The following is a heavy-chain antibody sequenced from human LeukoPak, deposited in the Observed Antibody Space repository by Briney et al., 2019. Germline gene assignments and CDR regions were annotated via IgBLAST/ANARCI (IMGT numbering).Heavy chain of an antibody. CDR3: AGGVAGPYYYYYMDV. J-gene: IGHJ6*03. V-gene: IGHV1-2*02. CDR2: INPNSGGT. D-gene: IGHD6-19*01. Sequence: ASVKVSCKASGYTFTDYYMHWGRQAPGQGLEWMGWINPNSGGTNYTQKFQGRVTMTRHTSISTAYMELSRLTSDDTAVYYCAGGVAGPYYYYYMDVWGRGTTVTVSS. CDR1: GYTFTDYY.